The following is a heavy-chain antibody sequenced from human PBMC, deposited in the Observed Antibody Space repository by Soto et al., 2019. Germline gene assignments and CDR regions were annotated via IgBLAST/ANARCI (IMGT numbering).Heavy chain of an antibody. CDR3: AKETGYSYGFQPNALDV. CDR2: ISSRGDRT. J-gene: IGHJ6*02. CDR1: GFTFSRYA. Sequence: GGSLRLSCAGSGFTFSRYAIHWFRRDPGKGLEWVSIISSRGDRTSYAESVNGRFTISRDDSKNTLFLHMNSLGAEDTAVYYCAKETGYSYGFQPNALDVWGQGTPVTVSS. V-gene: IGHV3-23*01. D-gene: IGHD5-18*01.